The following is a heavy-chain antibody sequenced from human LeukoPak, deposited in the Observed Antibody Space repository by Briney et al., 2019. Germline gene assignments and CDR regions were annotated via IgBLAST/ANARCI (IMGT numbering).Heavy chain of an antibody. D-gene: IGHD2/OR15-2a*01. CDR1: GFTFSNSW. Sequence: GGSLRLSCAASGFTFSNSWMSWVRQAPEKGLEWVANIKPDGSEQHSVDSVKGRFTISRDNAKNTLYLQMNSLRAEDTAVYYCAKDLWGDYWGQGTLVTVSS. V-gene: IGHV3-7*03. CDR2: IKPDGSEQ. CDR3: AKDLWGDY. J-gene: IGHJ4*02.